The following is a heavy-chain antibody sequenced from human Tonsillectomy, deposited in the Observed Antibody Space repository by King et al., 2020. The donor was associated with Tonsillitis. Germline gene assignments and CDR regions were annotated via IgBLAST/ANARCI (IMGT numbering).Heavy chain of an antibody. CDR2: IDPSDSYT. J-gene: IGHJ4*02. CDR3: ARVYDYVWGSYRSDYFDY. D-gene: IGHD3-16*02. V-gene: IGHV5-10-1*03. Sequence: VQLVESGAEVKKPGESLRISCTGSGYSFTSYWISWVRQMPGKGLEWMGRIDPSDSYTNYSPSFQGHVTISADKSISTAYLQWSSLKASDTAMYYCARVYDYVWGSYRSDYFDYWGQGTLVTVSS. CDR1: GYSFTSYW.